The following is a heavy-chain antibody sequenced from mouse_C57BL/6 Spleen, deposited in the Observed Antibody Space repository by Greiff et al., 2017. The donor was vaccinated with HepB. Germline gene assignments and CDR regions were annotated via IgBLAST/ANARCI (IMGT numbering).Heavy chain of an antibody. D-gene: IGHD1-1*01. J-gene: IGHJ1*03. Sequence: VKLVESGAELVKPGASVKISCKASGYAFSSYWMNWVKQRPGKGLEWIGQIYPGDGDTNYNGKFKGKATLTADKSSSTAYMQLSSLTSEDSAVYFCARREDYYGSSPDVWGTGTTVTVSS. V-gene: IGHV1-80*01. CDR1: GYAFSSYW. CDR2: IYPGDGDT. CDR3: ARREDYYGSSPDV.